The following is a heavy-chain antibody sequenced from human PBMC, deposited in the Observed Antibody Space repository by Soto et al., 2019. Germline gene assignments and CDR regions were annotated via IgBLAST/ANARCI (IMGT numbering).Heavy chain of an antibody. CDR3: ARQGYSYGFVDY. Sequence: SETLSLTCTVSGGSISSSSYYWGWIRQPPGKGLEWIGSICYSGSAYYNPSLKSRVTISVDTSKNQFSLKLSSVTAADTAVYYCARQGYSYGFVDYWGQGTLVTVSS. CDR2: ICYSGSA. CDR1: GGSISSSSYY. V-gene: IGHV4-39*01. J-gene: IGHJ4*02. D-gene: IGHD5-18*01.